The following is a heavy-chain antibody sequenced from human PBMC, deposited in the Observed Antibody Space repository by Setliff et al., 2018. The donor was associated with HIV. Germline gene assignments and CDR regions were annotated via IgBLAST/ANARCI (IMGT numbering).Heavy chain of an antibody. CDR3: AREGPGPQFYDSSGYPYYFDY. CDR1: GGSISSHY. V-gene: IGHV4-59*11. CDR2: INYSGST. Sequence: PSETLSLTCTVSGGSISSHYWNWIRRPPGKGLEWIGSINYSGSTNYDPSLKGRVTISVDTPKNQFSLKLRSVTAADTAVYYCAREGPGPQFYDSSGYPYYFDYWGQGTLVTVSS. D-gene: IGHD3-22*01. J-gene: IGHJ4*02.